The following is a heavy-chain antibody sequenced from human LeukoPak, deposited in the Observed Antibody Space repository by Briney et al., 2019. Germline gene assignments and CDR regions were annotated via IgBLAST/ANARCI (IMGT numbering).Heavy chain of an antibody. V-gene: IGHV1-8*03. CDR1: GYTFTSYD. CDR3: ARGGAYSGSSWGY. D-gene: IGHD1-26*01. Sequence: ASVKVSCKASGYTFTSYDINWVRQATGQGLEWMGWMNPNSGNTGYAQKFQGRVTITRNTSISTAYMELSRLRSEDTAVYYCARGGAYSGSSWGYWGQGTLVTVSS. J-gene: IGHJ4*02. CDR2: MNPNSGNT.